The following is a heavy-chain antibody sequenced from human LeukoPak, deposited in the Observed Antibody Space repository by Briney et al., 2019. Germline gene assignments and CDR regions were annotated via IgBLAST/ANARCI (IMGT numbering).Heavy chain of an antibody. V-gene: IGHV4-39*02. CDR2: VYSIGST. Sequence: PSETLTLTCTVSGGSISSSNYYWGWFRQPPGKGLEWIGSVYSIGSTFYNPSLKSRVTVSVDTSNNHFSLKLSSVTAADTAVYYCASGDLYYFDYWGQGTLVTVSS. J-gene: IGHJ4*02. CDR1: GGSISSSNYY. D-gene: IGHD4-17*01. CDR3: ASGDLYYFDY.